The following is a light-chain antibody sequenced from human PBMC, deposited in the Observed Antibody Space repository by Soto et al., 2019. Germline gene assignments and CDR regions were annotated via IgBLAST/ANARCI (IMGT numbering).Light chain of an antibody. J-gene: IGLJ1*01. CDR1: SSDVGGYNY. Sequence: QSALTQPASVSGSPGQSITISCTGTSSDVGGYNYVSWYQQHPGKAPKLMIYDVSNRPSGVSNRFSGSKSGNTASLTISGLQAEDEADYYCGSYTSRNTPAFGTGTKVTVL. CDR3: GSYTSRNTPA. V-gene: IGLV2-14*03. CDR2: DVS.